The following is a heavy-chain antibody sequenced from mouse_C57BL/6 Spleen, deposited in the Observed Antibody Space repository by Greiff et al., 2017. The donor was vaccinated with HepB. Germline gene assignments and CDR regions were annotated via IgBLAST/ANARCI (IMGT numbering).Heavy chain of an antibody. V-gene: IGHV5-17*01. D-gene: IGHD1-1*01. CDR1: GFTFSDYG. CDR3: ARGYGMDFDY. J-gene: IGHJ2*01. Sequence: EVHLVESGGGLVKPGGSLKLSCAASGFTFSDYGMHWVRQAPEKGLEWVAYISSGSSTIYYADTVKGRFTISRDNAKNTLFLQMTSLRSEDTAMYYCARGYGMDFDYWGQGTTLTVSS. CDR2: ISSGSSTI.